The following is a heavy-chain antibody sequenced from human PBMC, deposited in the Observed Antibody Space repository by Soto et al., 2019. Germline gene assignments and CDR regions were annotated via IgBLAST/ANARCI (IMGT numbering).Heavy chain of an antibody. CDR2: ISYDGSNK. CDR1: GFTFSSYA. Sequence: QVQLVESGGGVVQPGRSLRLSCAASGFTFSSYAMHWVRQAPGKGLEWVAVISYDGSNKYYADSVKGRFTISRDNSKNTLYLQMNSLRAEDTAVYYCARDTLWSGSQPGNGMDVWGQGTTVTVS. CDR3: ARDTLWSGSQPGNGMDV. V-gene: IGHV3-30-3*01. D-gene: IGHD3-3*01. J-gene: IGHJ6*02.